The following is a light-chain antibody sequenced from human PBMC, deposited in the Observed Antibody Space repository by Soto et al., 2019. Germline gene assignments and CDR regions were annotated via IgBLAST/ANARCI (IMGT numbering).Light chain of an antibody. Sequence: QSALTQPASVSGSPGQSITISCTGTSSDVGGYNYVSWYQQHPGKAPKLMIYEVSNRPSGVSNRFSGSKSGNTGSLTISGLQAEDEADYYCSSYTSSSTSVVFGGGTKLTVL. J-gene: IGLJ2*01. CDR1: SSDVGGYNY. CDR3: SSYTSSSTSVV. CDR2: EVS. V-gene: IGLV2-14*01.